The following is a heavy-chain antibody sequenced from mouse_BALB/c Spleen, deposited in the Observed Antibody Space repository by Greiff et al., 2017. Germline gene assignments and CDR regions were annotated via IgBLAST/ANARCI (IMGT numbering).Heavy chain of an antibody. CDR1: GYSITSDYA. CDR2: ISYSGST. Sequence: EVQLQESGPGLVKPSQSLSLTCTVTGYSITSDYAWNWIRQFPGNQLEWMGYISYSGSTSYNPSLKSRISITRDTSKNQFFLQLNSVTTEDTATYYCARHGSAYYYAMDYWGQGTSVTVSS. D-gene: IGHD1-1*01. J-gene: IGHJ4*01. CDR3: ARHGSAYYYAMDY. V-gene: IGHV3-2*02.